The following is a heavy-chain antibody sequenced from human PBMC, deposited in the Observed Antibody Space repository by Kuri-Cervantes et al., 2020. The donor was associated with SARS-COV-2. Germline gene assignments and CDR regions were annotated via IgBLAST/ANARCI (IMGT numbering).Heavy chain of an antibody. Sequence: ASVKVSCKVSGYTLTELSMHWVRQAPGKGLEWMGGFEPEDGETIYAQKFQGRVTMTEDTSIDTAYMELSSLRPEDTAVYYCATTSPYDSSGINWFDPWGQGTLVTVSS. J-gene: IGHJ5*02. CDR1: GYTLTELS. V-gene: IGHV1-24*01. CDR2: FEPEDGET. D-gene: IGHD3-22*01. CDR3: ATTSPYDSSGINWFDP.